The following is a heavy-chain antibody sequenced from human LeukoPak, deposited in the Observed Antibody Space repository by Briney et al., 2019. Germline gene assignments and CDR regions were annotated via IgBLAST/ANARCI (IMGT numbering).Heavy chain of an antibody. V-gene: IGHV3-21*04. CDR1: GFTFSNYS. J-gene: IGHJ4*02. Sequence: GGSLRLSCAASGFTFSNYSMNWVRQAPGKGLEWVSLITSSSYIYYADSVKGRFTISRDNAKNSLYLQMNSLRAEDTALYYCARISGSGTYDYWGQGTLVTVSS. CDR3: ARISGSGTYDY. D-gene: IGHD3-10*01. CDR2: ITSSSYI.